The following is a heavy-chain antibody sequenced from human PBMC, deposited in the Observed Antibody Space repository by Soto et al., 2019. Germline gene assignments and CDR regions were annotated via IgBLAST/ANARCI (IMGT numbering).Heavy chain of an antibody. CDR3: ARDHYYYDSSGPYYYYGMDV. CDR2: IYHTGST. D-gene: IGHD3-22*01. V-gene: IGHV4-38-2*02. Sequence: PSETLSLTCSVSGYSISRGYHWAWIGQPPGKGLEWVASIYHTGSTYYNPSLKSRVTISVDTSKNQFSLKLSSVTAADTAVYYCARDHYYYDSSGPYYYYGMDVWGQGTTVTVSS. CDR1: GYSISRGYH. J-gene: IGHJ6*02.